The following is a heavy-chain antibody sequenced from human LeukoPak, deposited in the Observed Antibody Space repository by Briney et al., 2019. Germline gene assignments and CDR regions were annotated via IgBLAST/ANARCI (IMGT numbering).Heavy chain of an antibody. J-gene: IGHJ4*02. CDR1: GYTFTRYY. Sequence: ASVKVSCKASGYTFTRYYMHWVRQAPGQGGEWMGWINPNSGGTNYAQKFQGWVTMTRDTSISTAYMELSRLRSDDTAVYYCAREGRGYSYGSADYWGQGTLVTVSS. D-gene: IGHD5-18*01. CDR3: AREGRGYSYGSADY. V-gene: IGHV1-2*04. CDR2: INPNSGGT.